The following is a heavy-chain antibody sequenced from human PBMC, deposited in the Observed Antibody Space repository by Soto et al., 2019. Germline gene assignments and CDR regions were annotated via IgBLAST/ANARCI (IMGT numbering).Heavy chain of an antibody. J-gene: IGHJ4*02. CDR1: GFTFSSYD. V-gene: IGHV3-13*04. D-gene: IGHD7-27*01. Sequence: EVQLVESGGGLVQPGGSLRLSCAASGFTFSSYDMHWVRQATGKGLEWVSAIGTAGDTYYPGSVKGRFTISRENAKNSLYLRMNSLRAGDTAVYYCARGLELGTAFDYWGRGTLVTVSS. CDR2: IGTAGDT. CDR3: ARGLELGTAFDY.